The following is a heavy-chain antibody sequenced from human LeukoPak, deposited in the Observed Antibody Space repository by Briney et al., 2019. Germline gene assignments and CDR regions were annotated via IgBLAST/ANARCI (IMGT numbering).Heavy chain of an antibody. J-gene: IGHJ4*02. D-gene: IGHD5-12*01. V-gene: IGHV3-74*01. CDR3: ARGSGYDTPRLSY. CDR2: INSDGSST. CDR1: GFTFNSYW. Sequence: GGSLRLSCAASGFTFNSYWMHWVRQAPGKGLVWVSRINSDGSSTSYADSVKGRFTISRDNAKNTLYLQMNSLRAEDTAVYYCARGSGYDTPRLSYWGQGTLVTVSS.